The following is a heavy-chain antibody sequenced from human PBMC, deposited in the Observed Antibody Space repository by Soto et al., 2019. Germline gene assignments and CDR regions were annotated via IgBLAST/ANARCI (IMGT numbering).Heavy chain of an antibody. CDR2: IYYSGST. CDR3: ARDYYDSSGYGRVPHAPGMDV. V-gene: IGHV4-30-4*01. J-gene: IGHJ6*02. Sequence: NPSETLSLTCTVSGGSISSGDYYWSWIRQPPGKGLEWIGYIYYSGSTYYNPSLKSRVTISVDKSKNQFSLKLSSVTAADTAVYYCARDYYDSSGYGRVPHAPGMDVWGQGTTVTVSS. D-gene: IGHD3-22*01. CDR1: GGSISSGDYY.